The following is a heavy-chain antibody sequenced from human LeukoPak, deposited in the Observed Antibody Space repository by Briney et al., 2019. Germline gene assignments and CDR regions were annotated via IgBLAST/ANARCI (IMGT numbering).Heavy chain of an antibody. J-gene: IGHJ5*02. D-gene: IGHD1-1*01. Sequence: MASETLSLTCTVSGGSISSSSYYWGWIRQPPGKGLEWIGTIYYSGSTYYNPSLKSRVTISVDTPKNHFSLKLSSVTAADTAVYYCARPVPSRLGWFDPWGQGTLVTVSS. CDR3: ARPVPSRLGWFDP. CDR1: GGSISSSSYY. V-gene: IGHV4-39*01. CDR2: IYYSGST.